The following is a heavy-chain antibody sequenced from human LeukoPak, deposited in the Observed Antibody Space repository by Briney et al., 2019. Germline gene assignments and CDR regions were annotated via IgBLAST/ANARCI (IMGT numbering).Heavy chain of an antibody. J-gene: IGHJ4*02. CDR3: ARGSQYNILTGFIVGAMDDFDY. D-gene: IGHD3-9*01. CDR2: TRFDGKNK. Sequence: PGGSLRLSCAASGFIFSSYGMHWVRQAPGKGLEWVSFTRFDGKNKYYADSVKGRFTISKDSSKNTLDLQMNSLRTEDTAVYYCARGSQYNILTGFIVGAMDDFDYWGQGTLVTVSS. V-gene: IGHV3-30*02. CDR1: GFIFSSYG.